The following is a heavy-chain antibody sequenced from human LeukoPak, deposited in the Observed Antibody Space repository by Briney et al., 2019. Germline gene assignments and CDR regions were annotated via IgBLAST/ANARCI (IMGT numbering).Heavy chain of an antibody. CDR3: AKDGRGEYYYGSGSRKHYYYYGMDV. J-gene: IGHJ6*02. Sequence: GRFLRLSCAASGFTFSSYGMHWVRQAPGKGLEWVAVISYDGSNKYYADSVKGRFTISRDNSKNTLYLQMNSLRAEDTAVYYCAKDGRGEYYYGSGSRKHYYYYGMDVWGQGTTVTVSS. CDR1: GFTFSSYG. V-gene: IGHV3-30*18. CDR2: ISYDGSNK. D-gene: IGHD3-10*01.